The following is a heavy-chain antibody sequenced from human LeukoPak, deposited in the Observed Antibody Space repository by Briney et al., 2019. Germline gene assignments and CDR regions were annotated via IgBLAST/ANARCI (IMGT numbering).Heavy chain of an antibody. V-gene: IGHV4-39*07. D-gene: IGHD2-15*01. CDR1: GVSISSSSYY. CDR2: IYYSGST. CDR3: ARESVVVAAVYFDY. Sequence: PSETLSLTCTVSGVSISSSSYYWGWIRQPPGKRLEWIGRIYYSGSTYYNPSLKSRVTISVDTSNNHLSLKLSSAAAADTAVYYCARESVVVAAVYFDYWGQGTLVTVSS. J-gene: IGHJ4*02.